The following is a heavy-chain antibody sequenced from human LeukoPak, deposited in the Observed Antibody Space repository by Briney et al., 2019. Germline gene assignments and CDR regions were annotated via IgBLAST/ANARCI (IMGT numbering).Heavy chain of an antibody. J-gene: IGHJ4*02. D-gene: IGHD3-10*01. CDR1: GYTFTSYD. CDR3: AGERAWFGELWDY. CDR2: INTNTGNP. Sequence: ASVKVSCKASGYTFTSYDINWVRQATGQGLERMGWINTNTGNPTYAQGFTGRFVFSLDTSVSTAYLQISSLKAEDTAVYYCAGERAWFGELWDYWGQGTLVTVSS. V-gene: IGHV7-4-1*02.